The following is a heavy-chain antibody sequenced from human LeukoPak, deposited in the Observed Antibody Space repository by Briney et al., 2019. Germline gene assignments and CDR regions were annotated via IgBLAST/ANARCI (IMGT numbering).Heavy chain of an antibody. CDR3: ARQSSSSSNWFDP. D-gene: IGHD6-6*01. CDR1: GGSISSSSYY. J-gene: IGHJ5*02. CDR2: IYYSGGT. Sequence: SETLSLTCTVSGGSISSSSYYWGWIRQPPGKGLEWIGSIYYSGGTYYNPSLKSRVTISVDTSKNQFSLKLSSVTAADTAVYYCARQSSSSSNWFDPWGQGTLVTVSS. V-gene: IGHV4-39*01.